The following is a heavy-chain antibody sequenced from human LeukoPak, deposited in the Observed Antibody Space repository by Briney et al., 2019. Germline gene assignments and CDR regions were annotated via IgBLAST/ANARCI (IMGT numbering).Heavy chain of an antibody. CDR1: GFTFRSYW. CDR2: IKEDGREK. D-gene: IGHD1-26*01. V-gene: IGHV3-7*01. Sequence: GGSLRLSCAASGFTFRSYWMSWVRQAPGKGLEWVAKIKEDGREKYYVDSVKGRFTISRDNAKNSLYLQMNSLRAEDTAVYYCAKDEVGGHFEYWGQGTLVTVSS. CDR3: AKDEVGGHFEY. J-gene: IGHJ4*02.